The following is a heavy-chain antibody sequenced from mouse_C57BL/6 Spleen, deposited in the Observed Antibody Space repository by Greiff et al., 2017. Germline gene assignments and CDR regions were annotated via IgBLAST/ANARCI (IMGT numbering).Heavy chain of an antibody. V-gene: IGHV1-54*01. J-gene: IGHJ4*01. CDR1: GYAFTNYL. CDR3: ARRAYYSKGDAMDY. CDR2: INPGSGGT. D-gene: IGHD2-5*01. Sequence: QVQLQQSGAELVRPGTSVKVSCKASGYAFTNYLIEWVKQRPGQGLEWIGVINPGSGGTNYNEKFKGKATLTADKSSSTAYMQLSSLTSEDSAVYFCARRAYYSKGDAMDYWGQGTSVTVSS.